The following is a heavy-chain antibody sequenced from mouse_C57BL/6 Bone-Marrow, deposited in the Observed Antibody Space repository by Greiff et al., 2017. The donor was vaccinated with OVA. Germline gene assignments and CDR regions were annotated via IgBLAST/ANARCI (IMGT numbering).Heavy chain of an antibody. D-gene: IGHD1-1*01. CDR1: GFTFNTYA. CDR3: VRDDYGFAY. V-gene: IGHV10-3*01. Sequence: EVQLVESGGGLVQPKGSLKLSCAASGFTFNTYAMHWVRQAPGKGLEWVARIRSQSSNYATYYADSVKDRFTISRDDSQSMLYLQMNNLKTEDTAMYYCVRDDYGFAYGGQGTLVTVSA. J-gene: IGHJ3*01. CDR2: IRSQSSNYAT.